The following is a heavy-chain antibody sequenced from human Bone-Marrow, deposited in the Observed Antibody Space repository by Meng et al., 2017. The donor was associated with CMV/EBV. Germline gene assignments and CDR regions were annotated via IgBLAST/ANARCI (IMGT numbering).Heavy chain of an antibody. Sequence: GESLKISCAASGFTFSSYWMSWVRQAPRKGLEWVANIKQDGSEKYYVDSVKGRFTISRDNAKNSLYLQMNSLRAEDTAVYYCATAYRNYYDSSGYKRRGDYWGQGTLVTVSS. V-gene: IGHV3-7*01. CDR2: IKQDGSEK. CDR3: ATAYRNYYDSSGYKRRGDY. CDR1: GFTFSSYW. D-gene: IGHD3-22*01. J-gene: IGHJ4*02.